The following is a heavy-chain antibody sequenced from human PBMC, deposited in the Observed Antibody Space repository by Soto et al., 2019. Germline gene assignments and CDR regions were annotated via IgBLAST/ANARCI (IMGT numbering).Heavy chain of an antibody. V-gene: IGHV4-30-4*01. CDR2: IYYSGST. J-gene: IGHJ4*02. CDR3: AGSGYDSLDY. D-gene: IGHD5-12*01. Sequence: SETLSLTCAVSGGSISSGGYYWSWIRQPPGKGLEWIGYIYYSGSTYYNPSLKSRVTISVDTSKNQFSLKLSSVTAADTAVYYCAGSGYDSLDYWGQGTLVTVSS. CDR1: GGSISSGGYY.